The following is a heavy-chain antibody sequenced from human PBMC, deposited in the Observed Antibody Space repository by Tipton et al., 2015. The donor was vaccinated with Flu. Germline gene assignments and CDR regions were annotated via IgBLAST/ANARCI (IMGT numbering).Heavy chain of an antibody. D-gene: IGHD6-19*01. V-gene: IGHV4-59*12. CDR1: GGSISSYY. J-gene: IGHJ4*02. CDR3: ASFAYSSGWYNGWGYYFDY. Sequence: TLSLTCTVSGGSISSYYWSWIRQPPGKGLEWIGSIYYSGSTYYNPSLKSRVTISVDTSKNQFSLKLSSVTAADTAVYYCASFAYSSGWYNGWGYYFDYWGQGTLVTVSS. CDR2: IYYSGST.